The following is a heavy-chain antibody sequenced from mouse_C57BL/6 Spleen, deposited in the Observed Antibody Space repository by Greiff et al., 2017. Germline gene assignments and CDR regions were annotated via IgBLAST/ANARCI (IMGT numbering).Heavy chain of an antibody. J-gene: IGHJ3*01. D-gene: IGHD1-1*01. V-gene: IGHV1-47*01. CDR1: GYTFTTYP. Sequence: QVQLKESGAELVKPGASVKMSCKASGYTFTTYPIEWMKQNHGKSLEGIGNFHPYNDDTKYNEKFKGKATLTVEKSSSTVYLELSRLPSDDSAVYYCARRDGSSPFAYWGQGTLVTVSA. CDR2: FHPYNDDT. CDR3: ARRDGSSPFAY.